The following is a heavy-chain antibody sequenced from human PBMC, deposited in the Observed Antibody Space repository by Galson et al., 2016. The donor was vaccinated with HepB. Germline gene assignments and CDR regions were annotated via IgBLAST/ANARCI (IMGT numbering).Heavy chain of an antibody. Sequence: SLTCSVSGASIDSGGFYWSWIRQHPVKGLEWIGYIYYSGTTYYNASLKSRLAMSVDTSKSQFSLKLSSVTAADTAVYYCARRYHGFDPWGQGTLVTVSS. CDR1: GASIDSGGFY. J-gene: IGHJ5*02. CDR2: IYYSGTT. D-gene: IGHD1-14*01. CDR3: ARRYHGFDP. V-gene: IGHV4-31*03.